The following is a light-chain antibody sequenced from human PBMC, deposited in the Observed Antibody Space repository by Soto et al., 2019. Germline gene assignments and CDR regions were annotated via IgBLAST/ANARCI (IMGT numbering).Light chain of an antibody. CDR1: SSKIGECYG. CDR3: QSSDRSLSGYE. V-gene: IGLV1-40*01. Sequence: QSVLTLPPSGFGSPGPRVTISCTGCSSKIGECYGVNGNQPLPGTTPNIISYVNSKRPSGVPARFPGSKSGFSASLAITGLKGEDVADYYCQSSDRSLSGYEFGTGTKVTVL. CDR2: VNS. J-gene: IGLJ1*01.